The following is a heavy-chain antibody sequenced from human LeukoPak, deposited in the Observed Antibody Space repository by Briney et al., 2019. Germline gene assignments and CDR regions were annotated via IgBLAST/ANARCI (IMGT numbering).Heavy chain of an antibody. D-gene: IGHD4-11*01. CDR1: GGSFSGYY. V-gene: IGHV4-34*01. CDR3: ARRTIVTIPFGY. CDR2: INHSGST. J-gene: IGHJ4*02. Sequence: SETLSLTCAVYGGSFSGYYWSWIRQPPGKGLEWSGEINHSGSTNYNPSLKSRVTISVDKSKNQFSLKLSSVTAADTAVYYCARRTIVTIPFGYWGQGTLVTVSS.